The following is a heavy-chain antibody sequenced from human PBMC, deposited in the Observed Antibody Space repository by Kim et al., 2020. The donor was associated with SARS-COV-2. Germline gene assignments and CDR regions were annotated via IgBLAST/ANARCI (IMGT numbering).Heavy chain of an antibody. D-gene: IGHD3-3*01. CDR3: AKGRADDFWSGYYFDY. J-gene: IGHJ4*02. CDR2: ISYDGSNK. Sequence: GGSLRLSCAASGFTFSSYGMHWVRQAPGKGLEWVAVISYDGSNKYNADSVKGRFTISRDNSKNALYLQMNSLRAEDTAVYYCAKGRADDFWSGYYFDYWGQGTLVTVSS. CDR1: GFTFSSYG. V-gene: IGHV3-30*18.